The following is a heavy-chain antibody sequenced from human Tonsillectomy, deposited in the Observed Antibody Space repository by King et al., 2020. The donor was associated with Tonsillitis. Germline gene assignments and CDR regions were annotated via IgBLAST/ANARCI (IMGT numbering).Heavy chain of an antibody. D-gene: IGHD6-19*01. CDR2: IYSGGTT. V-gene: IGHV3-53*04. Sequence: VQLVESGGGLVQPGGSLRLSCAASGFTVSSNYMSWVRQAPGKGLEWVSVIYSGGTTYYADSVKGRFTISRHNSKNTLYLQMNSLRAEDTAVYYCASHPSGWHYYYYMDVWGKGTTVTVSS. CDR1: GFTVSSNY. CDR3: ASHPSGWHYYYYMDV. J-gene: IGHJ6*03.